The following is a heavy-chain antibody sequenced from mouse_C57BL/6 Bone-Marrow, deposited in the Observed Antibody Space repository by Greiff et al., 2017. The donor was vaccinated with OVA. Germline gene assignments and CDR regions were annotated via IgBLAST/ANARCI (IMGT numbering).Heavy chain of an antibody. CDR3: ARGIYYCDY. D-gene: IGHD1-1*01. CDR1: GYTFTDYY. J-gene: IGHJ2*01. V-gene: IGHV1-26*01. Sequence: VQLQQSGPGLVKPGASVKISCTASGYTFTDYYMNWVKRRHGKNLEWIGDINPNNGGTSYNQKFKGKATLTVDKSSSPAYMELRSLTSEDSAVYYCARGIYYCDYWGQGTTLTVSS. CDR2: INPNNGGT.